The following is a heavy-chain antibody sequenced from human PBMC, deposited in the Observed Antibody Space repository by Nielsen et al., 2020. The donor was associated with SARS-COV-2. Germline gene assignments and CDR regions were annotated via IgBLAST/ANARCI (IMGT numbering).Heavy chain of an antibody. D-gene: IGHD2-2*01. CDR3: ASGVVVVPALDYYYYGMDV. J-gene: IGHJ6*02. Sequence: WVRQAPGQGLEWMGWINTNTGNPTYAQGFTGRFVFSSDTSVSTAYLQISSLKAEDTAVYYCASGVVVVPALDYYYYGMDVWGQGTTVTVSS. V-gene: IGHV7-4-1*02. CDR2: INTNTGNP.